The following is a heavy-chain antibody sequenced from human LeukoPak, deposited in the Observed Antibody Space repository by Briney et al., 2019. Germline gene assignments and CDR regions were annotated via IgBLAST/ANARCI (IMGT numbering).Heavy chain of an antibody. CDR1: RFTFSSYA. D-gene: IGHD3-10*01. V-gene: IGHV3-23*01. Sequence: GGSLRLSCAASRFTFSSYAMSWVRQAPGKGLEWVSAISGSGGSTYYADSVKGRFTISRDNSKQTLYLQMDSLRGEDTAVYYCGGGGFGEAYYYYYYMDVWGKGTTVTVSS. CDR2: ISGSGGST. J-gene: IGHJ6*03. CDR3: GGGGFGEAYYYYYYMDV.